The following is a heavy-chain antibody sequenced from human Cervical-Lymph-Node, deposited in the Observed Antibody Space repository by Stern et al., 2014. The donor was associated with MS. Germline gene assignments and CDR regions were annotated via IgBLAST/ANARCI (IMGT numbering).Heavy chain of an antibody. V-gene: IGHV4-39*01. D-gene: IGHD3-3*01. J-gene: IGHJ6*02. CDR1: GASVSSGSYY. Sequence: QVQLQESGQGLVKPSETLSLTCTVSGASVSSGSYYWGWIRQSPGKRLEWIGYVYYTGTPYSNPSLSSRVTISIDTSTNHFFLNLPSVTATDTAVYYCARHDQFLGGMDVWGQGTTVTVSS. CDR2: VYYTGTP. CDR3: ARHDQFLGGMDV.